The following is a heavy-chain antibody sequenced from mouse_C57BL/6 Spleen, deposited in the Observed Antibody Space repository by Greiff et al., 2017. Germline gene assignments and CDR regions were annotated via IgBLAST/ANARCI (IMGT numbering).Heavy chain of an antibody. Sequence: QVQLKESGPGLVAPSQSLSITCTVSGFSLTSYAISWVRQPPGKGLEWLGVIWTGGGTNYNSALNSRLSISKDNSKSQVFLKMNSLQTDDTARYYCARNYYGSSTWWYFDVWGTGTTVTVSS. D-gene: IGHD1-1*01. J-gene: IGHJ1*03. CDR2: IWTGGGT. CDR1: GFSLTSYA. V-gene: IGHV2-9-1*01. CDR3: ARNYYGSSTWWYFDV.